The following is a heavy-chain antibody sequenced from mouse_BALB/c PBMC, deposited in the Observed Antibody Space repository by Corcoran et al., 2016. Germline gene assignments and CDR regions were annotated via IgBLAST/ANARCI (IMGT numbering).Heavy chain of an antibody. J-gene: IGHJ3*01. V-gene: IGHV14-1*02. Sequence: EVQLQQSGAELVRPGALVKLSCTASGFNIKDYYMHWVKQRPEQGLEWIGWIDPENGNTIYDPKFQGKASITADTSSNTAYLQLSSLTSDDTAVYYCARGRPWFASWGQGTLVTVSA. CDR3: ARGRPWFAS. CDR1: GFNIKDYY. CDR2: IDPENGNT.